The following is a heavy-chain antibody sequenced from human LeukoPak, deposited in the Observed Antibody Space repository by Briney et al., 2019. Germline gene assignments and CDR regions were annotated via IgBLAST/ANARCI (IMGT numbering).Heavy chain of an antibody. J-gene: IGHJ4*02. CDR1: GYTFTGYF. Sequence: ASVKVSCKASGYTFTGYFMHWVRQAPGQGLEWMGIINPSGGSTSYAQKFQGRVTMTRDMSTSTVYMELSSLRSEDTAVYYCARIGASYSSGCYWGQGTLVTVSS. CDR3: ARIGASYSSGCY. D-gene: IGHD6-19*01. CDR2: INPSGGST. V-gene: IGHV1-46*01.